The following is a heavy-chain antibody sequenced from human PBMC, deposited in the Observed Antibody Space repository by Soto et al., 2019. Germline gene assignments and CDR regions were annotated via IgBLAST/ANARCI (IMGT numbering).Heavy chain of an antibody. J-gene: IGHJ4*02. D-gene: IGHD3-22*01. CDR3: AKEPHYDSSGYYSNFDY. V-gene: IGHV3-23*01. Sequence: GGSLRLSCAASGFTFSSYAMSWVRQAPGKGLEWVSAISGSGGSTYYADSVKGRFTISRDNSKNTLYLQMNSLRAEGTAVYYCAKEPHYDSSGYYSNFDYWGQGTLVTVSS. CDR1: GFTFSSYA. CDR2: ISGSGGST.